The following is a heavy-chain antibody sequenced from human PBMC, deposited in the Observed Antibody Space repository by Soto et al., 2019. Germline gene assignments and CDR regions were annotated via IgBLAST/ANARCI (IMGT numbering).Heavy chain of an antibody. Sequence: LRLSCAASGFTFSSSSISWVRQAPGKGLEWVSAVSANGQGIYYADSVRGRFTISRDNSKNTVFLHMDSLSAEDTAVYYCAKDRHYPRDYFHYWGQGTLVTVSS. CDR3: AKDRHYPRDYFHY. J-gene: IGHJ4*02. CDR1: GFTFSSSS. D-gene: IGHD3-10*01. V-gene: IGHV3-23*01. CDR2: VSANGQGI.